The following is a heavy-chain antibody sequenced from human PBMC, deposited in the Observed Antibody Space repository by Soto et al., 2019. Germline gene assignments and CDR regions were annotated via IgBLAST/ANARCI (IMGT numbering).Heavy chain of an antibody. CDR3: ARAGSYSAYNFAHGIPVWSFDF. CDR1: GGAINTFY. V-gene: IGHV4-4*07. Sequence: SETLSLTCTVSGGAINTFYWSLVRQPAGKGLEWIGRIFSSGSTSFNPSLESRVAMSVDTSKNHFSLNLSSVTAADMAVYYCARAGSYSAYNFAHGIPVWSFDFWGQGALITVSS. D-gene: IGHD5-12*01. CDR2: IFSSGST. J-gene: IGHJ4*02.